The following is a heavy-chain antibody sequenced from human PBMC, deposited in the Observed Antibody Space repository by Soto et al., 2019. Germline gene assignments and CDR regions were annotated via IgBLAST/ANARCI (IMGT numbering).Heavy chain of an antibody. V-gene: IGHV1-18*04. J-gene: IGHJ5*02. D-gene: IGHD6-13*01. CDR3: VRQVWYSSSWYTGNWFDP. CDR2: ISAYNGNT. Sequence: QVQLVQSGAEVKKPGASVKVSCKASGYTFTSYGISWVRQAPGQGLEWMGWISAYNGNTNYAQKLQGRVTMTTDTSTSTAYMELRSLRSDDTAVYYCVRQVWYSSSWYTGNWFDPWGQGTLVTVSS. CDR1: GYTFTSYG.